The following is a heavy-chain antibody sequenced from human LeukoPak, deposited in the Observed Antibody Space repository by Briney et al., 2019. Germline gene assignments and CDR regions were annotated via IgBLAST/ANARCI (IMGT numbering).Heavy chain of an antibody. D-gene: IGHD1-26*01. CDR1: GFTFDAYA. J-gene: IGHJ6*03. CDR3: AKEERYNYYMDV. CDR2: ISGSGGST. V-gene: IGHV3-23*01. Sequence: GGSLGLSCEASGFTFDAYAMTWVRQAPGKGLEWVSAISGSGGSTSYADSVKGRFTISRDNSKNTLYLQMNSLRAEDTAVYYCAKEERYNYYMDVWGKGTTVTVSS.